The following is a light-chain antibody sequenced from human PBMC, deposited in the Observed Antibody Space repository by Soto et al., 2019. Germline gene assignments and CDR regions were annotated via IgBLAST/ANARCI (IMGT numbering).Light chain of an antibody. J-gene: IGKJ3*01. V-gene: IGKV1-39*01. CDR3: QQSYSIPRLT. CDR1: QTISNY. Sequence: DMQMTQSPSSLSASVGDRVSITCRSSQTISNYLHWYQQRPGKAPKLLIYAASNLRSGVPSRFSGSGYRTDFTLTISSLQSEDFATYYCQQSYSIPRLTFGPGTRVEIK. CDR2: AAS.